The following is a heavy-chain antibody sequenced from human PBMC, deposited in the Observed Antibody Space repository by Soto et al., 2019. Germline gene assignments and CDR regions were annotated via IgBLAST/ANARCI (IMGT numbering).Heavy chain of an antibody. V-gene: IGHV4-30-2*01. CDR2: IYHSGST. J-gene: IGHJ2*01. Sequence: QLQLQESGSGLVKPSQTLSLTCAVSGGSISSGGYSWSWIRQPPGKGLEWIGYIYHSGSTCYNPFLLSRVTISVDRAKKQFSLKLSSVTAADTAVYYWARDREGDGYNDLWGRGTLVTVSS. CDR1: GGSISSGGYS. CDR3: ARDREGDGYNDL. D-gene: IGHD5-12*01.